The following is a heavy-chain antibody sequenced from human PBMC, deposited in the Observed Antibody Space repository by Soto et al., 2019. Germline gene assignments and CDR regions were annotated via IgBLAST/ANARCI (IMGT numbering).Heavy chain of an antibody. D-gene: IGHD3-22*01. CDR1: GGSISSSNW. Sequence: SETLSLTCAVSGGSISSSNWWSWVRQPPGKGLEWIGEIYHSGSTNYNPSLKSRVTISVDKSKNQFSLKLSSVTAADTAVYYCARWYYYDSSGYYSGYWGQGTLVTVSS. J-gene: IGHJ4*02. CDR3: ARWYYYDSSGYYSGY. CDR2: IYHSGST. V-gene: IGHV4-4*02.